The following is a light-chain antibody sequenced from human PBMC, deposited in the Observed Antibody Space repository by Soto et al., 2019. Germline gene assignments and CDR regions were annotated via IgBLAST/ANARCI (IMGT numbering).Light chain of an antibody. V-gene: IGLV2-14*01. CDR2: EVS. J-gene: IGLJ1*01. CDR1: NSDVGGHNY. CDR3: SSYTSSSTLDV. Sequence: QSVLTQPASVSGSPGQSITISCTGTNSDVGGHNYVSWYQHHPGKAPKLMIYEVSNRPSGVSNRFSGSKSGNTASLTISGLQAEDEADYYCSSYTSSSTLDVFGTGTKLTVL.